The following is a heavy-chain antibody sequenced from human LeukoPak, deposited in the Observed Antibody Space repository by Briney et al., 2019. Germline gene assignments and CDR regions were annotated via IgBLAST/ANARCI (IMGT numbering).Heavy chain of an antibody. CDR1: GFTFSSYA. V-gene: IGHV3-23*01. J-gene: IGHJ4*02. D-gene: IGHD6-19*01. CDR3: AKDRAPVLYSSGWYGDY. CDR2: FSGSGGST. Sequence: PGGSLRLSCAASGFTFSSYAMSWVRQAPGKGRKWFSAFSGSGGSTYYADSVKGRFTISRDNSKNTLYLQMNSLRAEDTAVYYCAKDRAPVLYSSGWYGDYWGQGTLVTVSS.